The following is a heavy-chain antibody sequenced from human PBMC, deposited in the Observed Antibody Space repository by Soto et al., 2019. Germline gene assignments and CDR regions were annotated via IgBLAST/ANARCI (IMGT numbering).Heavy chain of an antibody. D-gene: IGHD1-1*01. V-gene: IGHV4-59*13. CDR1: GASITTYY. Sequence: ETLSLTCDVSGASITTYYWSWIRQAPGKGLEWIGNVYHTGSTDYNSSLRSRVTISVDTSKNQFSLNMNSVTAADTAVYYCARRLFGSGWNVGYWVQVALVTVSA. CDR2: VYHTGST. J-gene: IGHJ4*02. CDR3: ARRLFGSGWNVGY.